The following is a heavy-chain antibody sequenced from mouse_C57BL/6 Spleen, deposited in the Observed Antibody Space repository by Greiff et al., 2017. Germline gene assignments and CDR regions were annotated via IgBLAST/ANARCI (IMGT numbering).Heavy chain of an antibody. Sequence: EVQLQESGPGLVKPSQSLSLTCSVTGYSITSGYYWNWIRQFPGNKLEWMGYISYGGSNNYNPSLKNRISITRDTSKNQFVLKLNSVTTEDTATYYGARWYYGNPWYFDVWGTGTTVTVSS. CDR2: ISYGGSN. CDR1: GYSITSGYY. CDR3: ARWYYGNPWYFDV. D-gene: IGHD2-1*01. J-gene: IGHJ1*03. V-gene: IGHV3-6*01.